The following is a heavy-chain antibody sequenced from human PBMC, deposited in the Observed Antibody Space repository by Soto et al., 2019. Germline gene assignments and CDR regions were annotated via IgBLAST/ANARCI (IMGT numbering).Heavy chain of an antibody. D-gene: IGHD3-3*01. CDR3: AKDHDELRFLEWLPRSSDY. CDR2: ISGSGGST. J-gene: IGHJ4*02. CDR1: GFTFSSYA. Sequence: GGSLRLSCAASGFTFSSYAVSWVRQAPGKGLEWVSGISGSGGSTYYADSVKGRFTISRDNSRNTLYLQMNSRRAEDTAVYYCAKDHDELRFLEWLPRSSDYWGQGTLVTVSS. V-gene: IGHV3-23*01.